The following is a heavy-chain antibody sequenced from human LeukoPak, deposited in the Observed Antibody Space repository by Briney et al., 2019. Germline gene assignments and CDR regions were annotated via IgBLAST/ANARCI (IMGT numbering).Heavy chain of an antibody. V-gene: IGHV4-59*08. J-gene: IGHJ5*02. Sequence: SETLSLTCTVSGGSISSYYWSWIRQPPGRGLEWIGYISYSGSTNYNPSLKSRVTISVDTSKNQFSLKLTSVTAADTAVYYCARHSICFDPWGQGTLVTVSS. CDR2: ISYSGST. CDR3: ARHSICFDP. CDR1: GGSISSYY.